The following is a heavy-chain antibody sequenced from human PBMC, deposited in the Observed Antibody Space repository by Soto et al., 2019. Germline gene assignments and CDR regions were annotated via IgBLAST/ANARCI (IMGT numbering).Heavy chain of an antibody. D-gene: IGHD4-17*01. J-gene: IGHJ6*02. CDR3: ASPSTVKPLASRLDV. CDR2: INPSGGGT. CDR1: GHTFTSYY. V-gene: IGHV1-46*01. Sequence: QVQLLQSGAEVKKPGASVKLSCKASGHTFTSYYIHWVRQAPGQGLEWMGIINPSGGGTSSAQLFHGRVTMTRDTSTSTVYMDVNGLRYEDTAVYYCASPSTVKPLASRLDVWGQGTTVIGAS.